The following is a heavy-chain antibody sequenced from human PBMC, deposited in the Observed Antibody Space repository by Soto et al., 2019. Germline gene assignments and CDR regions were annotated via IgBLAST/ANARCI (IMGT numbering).Heavy chain of an antibody. CDR3: AKGRTGSCYSTSAY. D-gene: IGHD2-15*01. V-gene: IGHV3-30*18. J-gene: IGHJ4*02. CDR2: ISYDGSNK. CDR1: GFTFSSYG. Sequence: QVQLVESGGGVVQPGRSLRLSCVASGFTFSSYGMHWVLQAPGKGLEWVAVISYDGSNKYYADSVKGRFTISRDNSKNTLYLQMDSLRAEDTAMYYCAKGRTGSCYSTSAYWGQGTLVIVSS.